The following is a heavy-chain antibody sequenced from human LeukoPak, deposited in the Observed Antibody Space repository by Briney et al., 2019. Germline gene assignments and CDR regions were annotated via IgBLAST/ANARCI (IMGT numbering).Heavy chain of an antibody. Sequence: ASVKVSCKASGYTFTGYYMHWVRQAPGQGLEWMGRINPNSGGTNYAQKFQGRVTMTRDTSISTAYMELSRLRSDDTAVYYCARDAYYYDSSGYYRTRSYYYYYMDVWGKGTTVTVSS. CDR1: GYTFTGYY. V-gene: IGHV1-2*06. D-gene: IGHD3-22*01. CDR2: INPNSGGT. J-gene: IGHJ6*03. CDR3: ARDAYYYDSSGYYRTRSYYYYYMDV.